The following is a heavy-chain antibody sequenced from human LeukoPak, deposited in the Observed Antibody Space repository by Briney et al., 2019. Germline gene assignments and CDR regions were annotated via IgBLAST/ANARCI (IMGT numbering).Heavy chain of an antibody. D-gene: IGHD5-24*01. CDR1: GYTFTSYG. CDR2: ISAYNGNT. V-gene: IGHV1-18*01. Sequence: GASVKVSCKASGYTFTSYGISWVRQAPGQGLEWMGWISAYNGNTNYAQKLQGRVAITADESTSTAYMELSSLRSEDTAVYYCASGRDGYNFYFDYWGQGTLVTVSS. J-gene: IGHJ4*02. CDR3: ASGRDGYNFYFDY.